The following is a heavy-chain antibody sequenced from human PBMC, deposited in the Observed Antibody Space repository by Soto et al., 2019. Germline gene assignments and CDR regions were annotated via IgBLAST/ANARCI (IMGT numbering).Heavy chain of an antibody. CDR3: ARVHVMVVDGSTFDY. CDR2: MYHGVTT. Sequence: PSETLSLTCLVSGYSVTSVSYWAWIRQSPGKGLEWIVSMYHGVTTFYNPSLKSRVTMSMDTSKNQFSLKLRSVTAADTAIYYCARVHVMVVDGSTFDYWGQGIPVTVSS. CDR1: GYSVTSVSY. J-gene: IGHJ4*02. D-gene: IGHD2-15*01. V-gene: IGHV4-38-2*01.